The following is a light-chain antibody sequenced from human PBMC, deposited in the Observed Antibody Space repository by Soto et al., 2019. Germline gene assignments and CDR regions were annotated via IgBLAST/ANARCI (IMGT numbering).Light chain of an antibody. V-gene: IGKV1-5*03. J-gene: IGKJ2*01. Sequence: DIQMTQSPSTLSASVGDRVTITCRASQSISSWLAWYQQKPGKAPKLLIYEASNLESGVPSRFSGGWSGTEFTLTISSLQSDDFADYFCQQYSSYSTFGQGTKLEIK. CDR2: EAS. CDR1: QSISSW. CDR3: QQYSSYST.